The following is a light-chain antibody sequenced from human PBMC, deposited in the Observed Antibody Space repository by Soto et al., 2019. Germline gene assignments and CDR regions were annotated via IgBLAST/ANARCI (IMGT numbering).Light chain of an antibody. Sequence: EIVLTQSPGTLSLSPGERVTLSCRASQSVSSTYLAWYQQKPGQAPRLLIYGASSRATGIPDRFSGSGSGTDFTLTISRLEPEDFAVYYCQQFGSSPLYTFGQGTKLEIK. CDR3: QQFGSSPLYT. CDR1: QSVSSTY. CDR2: GAS. V-gene: IGKV3-20*01. J-gene: IGKJ2*01.